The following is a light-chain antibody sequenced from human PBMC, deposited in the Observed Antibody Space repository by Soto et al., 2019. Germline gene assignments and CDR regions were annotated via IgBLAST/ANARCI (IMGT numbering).Light chain of an antibody. CDR2: GNS. Sequence: QSALTRPPSVSGAPGQRVTISCTGSSSNIGAGYDVHWYQQLPGTAPKLLIYGNSNRPSGVPDRFSGSKSGTSASLAITGLQAEDEADYYCQSYDSSLSGRVFGTGTKVTVL. J-gene: IGLJ1*01. V-gene: IGLV1-40*01. CDR1: SSNIGAGYD. CDR3: QSYDSSLSGRV.